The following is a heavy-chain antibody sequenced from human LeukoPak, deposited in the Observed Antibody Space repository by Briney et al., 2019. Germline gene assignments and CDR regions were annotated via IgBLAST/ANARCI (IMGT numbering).Heavy chain of an antibody. Sequence: SETLSLTCTVSGYSISSGYYWGWIRQPPGKGLEWIGSIYHSGSTYYNPSLKSRVTISVDTSKNQFSLKLSSVTAADTAVYYCARVAYSSSWCIDYWGQGTLVTVSS. CDR3: ARVAYSSSWCIDY. CDR2: IYHSGST. D-gene: IGHD6-13*01. CDR1: GYSISSGYY. V-gene: IGHV4-38-2*02. J-gene: IGHJ4*02.